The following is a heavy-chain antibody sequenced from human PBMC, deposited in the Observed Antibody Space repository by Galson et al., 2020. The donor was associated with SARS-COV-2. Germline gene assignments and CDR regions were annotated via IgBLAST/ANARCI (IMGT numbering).Heavy chain of an antibody. J-gene: IGHJ4*02. D-gene: IGHD3-10*01. Sequence: GGSLRLSCAPSGFTFSYFAMNWVRQAPGKGLEWVSSISETGTYIVYADSMKGRFTISRDNAKNSLFLQMNSLRVEDTAVYYCARDKRETGFEYWGQGALVTVSS. CDR1: GFTFSYFA. CDR3: ARDKRETGFEY. CDR2: ISETGTYI. V-gene: IGHV3-21*01.